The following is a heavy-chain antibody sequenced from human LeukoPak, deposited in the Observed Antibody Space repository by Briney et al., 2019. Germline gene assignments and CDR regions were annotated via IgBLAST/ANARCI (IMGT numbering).Heavy chain of an antibody. CDR1: GGSISSSSSYY. CDR3: ARGIAVAGTRRVFDY. Sequence: PSETLSLTCTVSGGSISSSSSYYWGWIRQPPGKGLEWIGSIYYSGSTYYNPSLKSRVTISVDTSKNQFSLKLSSVTAADTAVYYCARGIAVAGTRRVFDYWGQGTLVTVSS. J-gene: IGHJ4*02. V-gene: IGHV4-39*01. D-gene: IGHD6-19*01. CDR2: IYYSGST.